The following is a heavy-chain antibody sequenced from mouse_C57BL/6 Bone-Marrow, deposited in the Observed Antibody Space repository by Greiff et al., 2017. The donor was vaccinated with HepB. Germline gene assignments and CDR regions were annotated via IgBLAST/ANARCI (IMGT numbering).Heavy chain of an antibody. J-gene: IGHJ3*01. CDR3: ARPRIYYYGSSYAWFAY. CDR1: GFTFSDYY. V-gene: IGHV5-12*01. Sequence: EVQRVESGGGLVQPGGSLKLSCAASGFTFSDYYMYWVRQTPEKRLEWVAYISNGGGSTYYPDTVKGRFTISRDNAKNTLYLQMSRLKSEDTAMYYCARPRIYYYGSSYAWFAYWGQGTLVTVSA. CDR2: ISNGGGST. D-gene: IGHD1-1*01.